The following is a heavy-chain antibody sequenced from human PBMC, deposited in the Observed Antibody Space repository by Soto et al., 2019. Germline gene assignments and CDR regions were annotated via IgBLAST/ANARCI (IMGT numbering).Heavy chain of an antibody. D-gene: IGHD6-19*01. V-gene: IGHV2-5*01. CDR2: VYWNDDK. Sequence: SGPTLVNPTQTLTLTCTFSGFSLDTSGVGVGWIRQPPGKALEWLALVYWNDDKRYIPSLRNRLSITKDTSNNQVVLTMTNMDPVDTGTYYCAHTERARRGWYGWFDPWGQGTLVTVSS. J-gene: IGHJ5*02. CDR1: GFSLDTSGVG. CDR3: AHTERARRGWYGWFDP.